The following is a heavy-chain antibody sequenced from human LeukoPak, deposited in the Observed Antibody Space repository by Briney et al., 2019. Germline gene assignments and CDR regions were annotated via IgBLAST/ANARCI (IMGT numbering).Heavy chain of an antibody. V-gene: IGHV1-3*01. CDR3: ARDSMITFSMLFDI. CDR1: GYTFTSYA. D-gene: IGHD3-16*01. Sequence: ASVKVSCKASGYTFTSYAMHWVRQAPGQRLEWMGWINAGNGNTKYSQEFQGRVTMTTDTSTSTAYMELRSLRSDDTAVYYCARDSMITFSMLFDIWGQGTMVTVSS. J-gene: IGHJ3*02. CDR2: INAGNGNT.